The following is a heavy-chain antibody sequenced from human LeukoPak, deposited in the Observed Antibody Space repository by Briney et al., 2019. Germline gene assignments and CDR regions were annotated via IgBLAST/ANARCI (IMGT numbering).Heavy chain of an antibody. CDR3: ARHSYAGSQYYFDY. CDR2: IYYTGST. J-gene: IGHJ4*02. V-gene: IGHV4-59*08. D-gene: IGHD2-8*01. Sequence: SETLSLTCTVSGGSVSSYYWSWIRQPPGKGLEWIGYIYYTGSTNYNPSLKSRVAISVDTSKNQFSLNLSSVTAADTAVYYCARHSYAGSQYYFDYWGQGALVTVSS. CDR1: GGSVSSYY.